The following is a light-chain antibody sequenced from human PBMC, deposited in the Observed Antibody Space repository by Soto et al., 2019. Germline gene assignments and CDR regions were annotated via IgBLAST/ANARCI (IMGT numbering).Light chain of an antibody. J-gene: IGLJ2*01. CDR3: YSYAGSSTFDVV. CDR1: SSGVGSYNL. V-gene: IGLV2-23*02. CDR2: EDN. Sequence: QSALTQPASVSGSPGQSITISCTGTSSGVGSYNLVSWYQQHPGKAPKLMIYEDNKRPSGLSNRFSGSKSGNTASLTISGLQAEDEAHYYCYSYAGSSTFDVVFGGGTKLTVL.